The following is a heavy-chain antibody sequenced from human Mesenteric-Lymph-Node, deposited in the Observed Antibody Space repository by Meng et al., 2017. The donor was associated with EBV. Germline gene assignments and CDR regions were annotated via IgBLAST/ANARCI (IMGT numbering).Heavy chain of an antibody. D-gene: IGHD3-22*01. J-gene: IGHJ4*02. V-gene: IGHV4-39*01. CDR3: ARTHYYDSSGYPSPPDY. CDR2: IYYSGST. Sequence: QESGPGLLKPTETLSLSCTVSGGSISSSSTYYWGWIRQPPGKGLEWIGSIYYSGSTAYNPSLKSRVTMSVDTPKRQFSLKLSSVTAADTAVYFCARTHYYDSSGYPSPPDYWGQGTLVTVSS. CDR1: GGSISSSSTYY.